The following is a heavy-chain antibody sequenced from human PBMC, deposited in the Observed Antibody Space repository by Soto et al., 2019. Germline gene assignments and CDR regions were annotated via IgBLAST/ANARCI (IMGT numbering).Heavy chain of an antibody. CDR1: GFTFSNAW. CDR2: IKSKTDGGTT. CDR3: TTDASGGDCSSTSCYDY. J-gene: IGHJ4*02. D-gene: IGHD2-2*01. V-gene: IGHV3-15*01. Sequence: GGSLRLSCAASGFTFSNAWMSWVRQAPGKGLEWVGRIKSKTDGGTTDYAAPVKGRFTISRDDSKNTLYLQMNSLKTEDTAVYYCTTDASGGDCSSTSCYDYWGQGTLVTVSS.